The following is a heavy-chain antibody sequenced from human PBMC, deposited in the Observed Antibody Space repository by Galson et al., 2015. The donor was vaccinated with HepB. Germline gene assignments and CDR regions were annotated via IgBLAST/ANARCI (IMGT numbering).Heavy chain of an antibody. Sequence: SLRLSCAASGFTFSSSGMQWVRQAPGKGLEWVAVISYDASNKYYADSVKGRFTISRDNSKNTLYLQMDSLRTEDTAVYYCAKPGKLRYFESYFDYWGQGTLVTVSS. D-gene: IGHD3-9*01. J-gene: IGHJ4*02. CDR1: GFTFSSSG. CDR3: AKPGKLRYFESYFDY. CDR2: ISYDASNK. V-gene: IGHV3-30*18.